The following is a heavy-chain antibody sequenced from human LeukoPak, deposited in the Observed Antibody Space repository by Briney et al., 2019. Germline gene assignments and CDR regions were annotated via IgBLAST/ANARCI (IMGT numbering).Heavy chain of an antibody. V-gene: IGHV4-39*01. CDR2: IYYSGST. CDR3: ARHGRDCSGGSCYPNWFDP. Sequence: SETLSLTCTVSGGSISSSSYYWGWIRQPPGKGLEWIGSIYYSGSTYYNPSLKSRVTISVDTSKTQFSLKLSSVTAADTAVYYCARHGRDCSGGSCYPNWFDPWGQGTPVTVSS. D-gene: IGHD2-15*01. CDR1: GGSISSSSYY. J-gene: IGHJ5*02.